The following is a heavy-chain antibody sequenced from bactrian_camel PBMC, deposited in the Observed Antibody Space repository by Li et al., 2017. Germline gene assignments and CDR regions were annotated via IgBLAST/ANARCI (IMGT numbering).Heavy chain of an antibody. CDR2: IANGGGRT. Sequence: VQLVESGGGLVQPGGSLRLSCAASGFTFSNYAMNWVRQSPGKGLEWISRIANGGGRTYYTASVKGRFAISRDNAKNTVYLQMISLKPEDTAVYYCTVMPNSAEDNYWGQGTQVTVS. CDR3: TVMPNSAEDNY. D-gene: IGHD2*01. J-gene: IGHJ4*01. V-gene: IGHV3S40*01. CDR1: GFTFSNYA.